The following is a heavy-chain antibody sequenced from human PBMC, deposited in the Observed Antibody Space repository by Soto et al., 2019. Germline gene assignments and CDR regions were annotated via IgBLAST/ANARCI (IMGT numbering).Heavy chain of an antibody. Sequence: SETLSLTCTVSGGSINSGDYSWTWIRQPPGKGLDWIGYTYHTGTTYYNMSLKSRVTISVDRCKNQFSLTLASVTAADTAVYYCARTMPNRQLFDSWSQGTLVT. D-gene: IGHD2-2*01. J-gene: IGHJ5*01. CDR1: GGSINSGDYS. CDR2: TYHTGTT. CDR3: ARTMPNRQLFDS. V-gene: IGHV4-30-2*02.